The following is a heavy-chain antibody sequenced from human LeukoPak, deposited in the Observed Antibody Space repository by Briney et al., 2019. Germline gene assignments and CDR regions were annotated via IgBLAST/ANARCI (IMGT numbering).Heavy chain of an antibody. Sequence: SETLSLTCTVSGGSVSTYYWTWIRQPPGKGLEWVGYIHSTGSTNYNPSLKSRVTMSVDTSKNQFSLKLSSVTAADTAVYYCARHLTVAAAGSRFDPWRQGTLVTVSP. CDR1: GGSVSTYY. CDR2: IHSTGST. CDR3: ARHLTVAAAGSRFDP. V-gene: IGHV4-59*08. J-gene: IGHJ5*02. D-gene: IGHD6-13*01.